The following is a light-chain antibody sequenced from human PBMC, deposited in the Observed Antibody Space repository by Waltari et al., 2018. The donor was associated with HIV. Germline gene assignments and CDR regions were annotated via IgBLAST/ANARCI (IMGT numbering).Light chain of an antibody. CDR1: SSNIGAGSD. CDR3: QSYDNSLSVV. CDR2: VNS. V-gene: IGLV1-40*01. J-gene: IGLJ2*01. Sequence: HSVLTQPPSVSGAPGQRITISCTGSSSNIGAGSDVHWYQQLPATAPILPIFVNSNRPSGVPDRFSGSTSGTSASLAITGLQAEDEADDYCQSYDNSLSVVFGGGTKLTV.